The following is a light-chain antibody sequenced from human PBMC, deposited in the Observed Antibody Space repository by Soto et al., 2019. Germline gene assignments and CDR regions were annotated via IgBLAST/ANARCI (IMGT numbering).Light chain of an antibody. CDR3: QQLNSYPLT. V-gene: IGKV1-9*01. J-gene: IGKJ2*01. CDR2: AAS. CDR1: QGISSY. Sequence: DIPLTQSPSFLSASVGDRVTITCRASQGISSYLAWYQQKAGKAPKLLIYAASTLQSGVPSRFSGSGSGTEFTLTISSLQPEDVATYYCQQLNSYPLTFGQGTKLEIK.